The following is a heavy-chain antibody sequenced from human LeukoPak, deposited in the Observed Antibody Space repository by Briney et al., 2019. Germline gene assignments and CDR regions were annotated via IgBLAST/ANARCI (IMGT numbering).Heavy chain of an antibody. CDR1: GFIFSTFG. J-gene: IGHJ4*02. CDR3: AKDLLATSPYYFDY. CDR2: ISYDGGHQ. D-gene: IGHD5-12*01. Sequence: GGSLRLSCAASGFIFSTFGMHWVRQAPGKGLEWVAVISYDGGHQNYANSVRGRFTISRDDSKNMLYLQMNSLRAEDTAVYYCAKDLLATSPYYFDYWGQGTLVTVSS. V-gene: IGHV3-30*18.